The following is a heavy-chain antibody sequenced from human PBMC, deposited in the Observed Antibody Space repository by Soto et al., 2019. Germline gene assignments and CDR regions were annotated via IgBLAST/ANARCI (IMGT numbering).Heavy chain of an antibody. CDR2: IYYSGSS. D-gene: IGHD2-2*01. CDR1: GGSISSYY. V-gene: IGHV4-59*01. CDR3: ARYYCHSTTCYYIDH. Sequence: PAETLSLTCTVSGGSISSYYWSWIRQPPGKGLEWIGYIYYSGSSNYNPSLKSRVTISVDKSENQSSLKLKSVTAADTAVYYCARYYCHSTTCYYIDHWGQGTPVTVSS. J-gene: IGHJ4*02.